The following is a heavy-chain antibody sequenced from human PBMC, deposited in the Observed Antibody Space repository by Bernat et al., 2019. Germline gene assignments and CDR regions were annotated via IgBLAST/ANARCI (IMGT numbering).Heavy chain of an antibody. D-gene: IGHD6-19*01. CDR2: ISDYNGNT. V-gene: IGHV1-18*01. Sequence: VQLSQSHTSEHKSPSSLIFSLKLSEYTFTSYGISWVRQAPGQGLEWMGWISDYNGNTNYAQKLQGRVTMTTDTSTSTAYMELRSLRSDDTAVYYCARGTQWMLLGDYWGQG. CDR1: EYTFTSYG. J-gene: IGHJ4*02. CDR3: ARGTQWMLLGDY.